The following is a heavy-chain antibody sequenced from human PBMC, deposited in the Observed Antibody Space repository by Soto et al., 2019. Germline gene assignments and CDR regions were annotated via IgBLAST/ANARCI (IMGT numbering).Heavy chain of an antibody. CDR2: IYYSGST. Sequence: PSETLSLTCTVSGGSISSSSYYWGWIRQPPGKGLEWIGSIYYSGSTYYNPSLKSRVTISVDTSENQFSLKLSSVTAADTAVYYCARRRIVVVTAFDYWGQGTLVTVSS. CDR1: GGSISSSSYY. CDR3: ARRRIVVVTAFDY. J-gene: IGHJ4*02. D-gene: IGHD2-21*02. V-gene: IGHV4-39*01.